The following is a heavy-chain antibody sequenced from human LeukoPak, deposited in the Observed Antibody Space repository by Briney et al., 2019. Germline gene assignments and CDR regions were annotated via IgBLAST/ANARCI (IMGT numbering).Heavy chain of an antibody. CDR3: ARGDCSSTSCYFPAFDY. V-gene: IGHV3-7*03. J-gene: IGHJ4*02. CDR2: IKQDGSEK. Sequence: GGSLRLSCAASGFTFSSYWMSWVSQAPGKGLEWVANIKQDGSEKYYVDSVKGRFTISRDNAKNSLYLQMNSLRAEDTAVYYCARGDCSSTSCYFPAFDYWGQGTLVTVSS. D-gene: IGHD2-2*01. CDR1: GFTFSSYW.